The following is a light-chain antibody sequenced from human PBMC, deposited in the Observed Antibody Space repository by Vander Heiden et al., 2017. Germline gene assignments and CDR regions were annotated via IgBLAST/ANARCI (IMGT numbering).Light chain of an antibody. Sequence: QLVLTQSPSASAPLGAPVKLPCTLSSGHRSNAIAWHHPPPEKLPLDLMKLNSDGSHSTGDGIPDRFSGSSSGALHSLTISSLLPDDEADYYCQTWGTGTQGVVFGGGTKLTVL. J-gene: IGLJ2*01. CDR3: QTWGTGTQGVV. V-gene: IGLV4-69*01. CDR2: LNSDGSH. CDR1: SGHRSNA.